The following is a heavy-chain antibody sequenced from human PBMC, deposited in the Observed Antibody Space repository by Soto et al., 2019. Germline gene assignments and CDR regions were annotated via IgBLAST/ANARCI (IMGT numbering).Heavy chain of an antibody. V-gene: IGHV1-69*13. CDR3: ASSQDFGVDYYYYGMDV. D-gene: IGHD3-3*01. CDR2: IIPIFGTA. Sequence: GASVKVSCKASGGTFSSYAISWVRQAPGQGLEWMGGIIPIFGTANYAQKFQGRVTITADESTSTAYMELSSLRSEDTAVYYCASSQDFGVDYYYYGMDVWGQGTTVTVSS. CDR1: GGTFSSYA. J-gene: IGHJ6*02.